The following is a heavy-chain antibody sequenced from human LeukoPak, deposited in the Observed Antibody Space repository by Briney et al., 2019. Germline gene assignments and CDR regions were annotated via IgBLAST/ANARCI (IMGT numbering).Heavy chain of an antibody. CDR1: GGSISISRYF. CDR3: ARRRKRYCSGGSCYSDAFDI. D-gene: IGHD2-15*01. CDR2: IYHNGNT. V-gene: IGHV4-39*07. Sequence: SGTLSLTCTASGGSISISRYFWGWIRQPPGKGLEWLGNIYHNGNTYYNPSLKSRVTISVDTSKNQFSLKLSSVTAADTAVYYCARRRKRYCSGGSCYSDAFDIWGQGTMVTVSS. J-gene: IGHJ3*02.